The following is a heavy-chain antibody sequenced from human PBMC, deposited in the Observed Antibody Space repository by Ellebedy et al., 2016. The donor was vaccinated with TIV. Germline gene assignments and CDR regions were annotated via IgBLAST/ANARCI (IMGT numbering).Heavy chain of an antibody. CDR3: VRDLTNYGSSSY. V-gene: IGHV1-2*02. CDR2: INPNSGDT. CDR1: GYTFT. Sequence: AASVKVSCKASGYTFTMHWVRQAPGQGLEWVAWINPNSGDTAYAQNLQGRVTVTGDTSISTAYMELSRLISDDTAVYYCVRDLTNYGSSSYWGQGTLVTVSS. J-gene: IGHJ4*02. D-gene: IGHD3-22*01.